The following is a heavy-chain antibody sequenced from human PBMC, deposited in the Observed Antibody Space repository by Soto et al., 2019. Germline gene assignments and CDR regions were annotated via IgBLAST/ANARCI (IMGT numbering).Heavy chain of an antibody. CDR2: TNSDGSDT. CDR3: ARGSLRGGNWYFDL. V-gene: IGHV3-74*01. Sequence: GSLRLSCAASGFTFSTYWMYWVRQAPGKGLVWVSRTNSDGSDTSYADSVKGRFTISRDNAKNTLYLQMNSLRAEDTAVYYCARGSLRGGNWYFDLWGHGTLVTVSS. J-gene: IGHJ2*01. D-gene: IGHD3-16*01. CDR1: GFTFSTYW.